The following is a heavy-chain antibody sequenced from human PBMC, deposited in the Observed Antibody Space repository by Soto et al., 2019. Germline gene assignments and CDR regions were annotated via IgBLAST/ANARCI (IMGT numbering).Heavy chain of an antibody. CDR2: IIPIFGTA. CDR3: ARRYSSAFDI. V-gene: IGHV1-69*13. Sequence: SVKVFCKASGGTFSSYAISWVRQAPGQGLEWMGGIIPIFGTANYAQKFQGRVTITADESTSTAYMELSSLRSEDTAVYYCARRYSSAFDIWGQGTMVTVSS. J-gene: IGHJ3*02. D-gene: IGHD6-13*01. CDR1: GGTFSSYA.